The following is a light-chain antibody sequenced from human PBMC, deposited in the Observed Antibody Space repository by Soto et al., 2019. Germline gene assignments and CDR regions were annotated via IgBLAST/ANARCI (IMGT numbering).Light chain of an antibody. CDR1: SSDVGGYNY. V-gene: IGLV2-14*01. CDR2: DVS. Sequence: HSALTQPASVSGSPGQSITISCTGASSDVGGYNYVSWYQQHPGKAPKLMIYDVSNRPSGVSSRFSGSKSGNTASLTISGLQAEDEADYYCSSYTSSSTLYVFGTGTKVTVL. J-gene: IGLJ1*01. CDR3: SSYTSSSTLYV.